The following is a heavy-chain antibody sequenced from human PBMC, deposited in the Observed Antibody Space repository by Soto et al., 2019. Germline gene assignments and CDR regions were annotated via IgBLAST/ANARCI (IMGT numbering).Heavy chain of an antibody. CDR3: ARRYDSSDY. CDR1: GGTFSSYT. V-gene: IGHV1-69*02. J-gene: IGHJ4*02. D-gene: IGHD3-22*01. Sequence: QFQLVQSGAEVKKPGSSGKVSCKDSGGTFSSYTISWVRPGPGQGLEWMGRITPIRGIANYAQKFQGRVTITADKSKSTAYMELSSLRSEDTAVYYCARRYDSSDYWGQGTLVTVSS. CDR2: ITPIRGIA.